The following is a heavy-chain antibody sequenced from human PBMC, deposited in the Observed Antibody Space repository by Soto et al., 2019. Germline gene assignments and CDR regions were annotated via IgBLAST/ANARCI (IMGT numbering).Heavy chain of an antibody. CDR1: GFKFSAYW. V-gene: IGHV3-7*03. CDR2: IKHNTSEA. D-gene: IGHD3-16*02. Sequence: DVQLVESGGGLVQPGRSLRLSCAASGFKFSAYWMSWVRQAPGKGLECVGNIKHNTSEAHYADSVKGRFTITRDNIKNFLFLQMNGLGSDDTASYYCARDGLLFSGPYRPTRFDYWGLGTLVTVSS. J-gene: IGHJ4*02. CDR3: ARDGLLFSGPYRPTRFDY.